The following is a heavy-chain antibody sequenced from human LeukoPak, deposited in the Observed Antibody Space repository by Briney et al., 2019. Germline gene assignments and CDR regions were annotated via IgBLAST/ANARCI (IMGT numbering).Heavy chain of an antibody. D-gene: IGHD1-1*01. V-gene: IGHV3-48*01. CDR1: GFTFSSYS. Sequence: GGSLRLSCAASGFTFSSYSMNWVRQAPGKGLEWVSYISSSSSTIYYADSVKGRFTISRDNAKNSLYLQMNSLRAEDTAVYYCARAPTNWRVWYYFDYWGQGTLVTVSS. CDR3: ARAPTNWRVWYYFDY. CDR2: ISSSSSTI. J-gene: IGHJ4*02.